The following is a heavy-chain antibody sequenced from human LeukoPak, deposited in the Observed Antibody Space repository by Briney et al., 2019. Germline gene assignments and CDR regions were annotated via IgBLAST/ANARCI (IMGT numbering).Heavy chain of an antibody. CDR3: ARDGALYDFWSGYYRVQDY. Sequence: GASVKVSCKASGYTFTSYGISWVRQAPGQGLEWMGCISAYNGNTNYAQKLQGRVTMTTDTSTSTAYMELRSLRSDDTAVYYCARDGALYDFWSGYYRVQDYWGQGTLVTVSS. CDR2: ISAYNGNT. D-gene: IGHD3-3*01. CDR1: GYTFTSYG. J-gene: IGHJ4*02. V-gene: IGHV1-18*01.